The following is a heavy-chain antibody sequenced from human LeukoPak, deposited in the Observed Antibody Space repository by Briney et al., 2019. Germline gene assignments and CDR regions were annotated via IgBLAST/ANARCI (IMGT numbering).Heavy chain of an antibody. D-gene: IGHD3-10*01. J-gene: IGHJ4*02. V-gene: IGHV4-59*11. CDR3: ASYYYGSGSYFDY. Sequence: SETLSLTCTVSGGSISSHYWSWIRQPPGKGLEWIGYIYYSGSTNYNPSLKSRVTISVDRSKNQFSLKLSSVTAADTAVYYCASYYYGSGSYFDYWGQGTLVTVSS. CDR1: GGSISSHY. CDR2: IYYSGST.